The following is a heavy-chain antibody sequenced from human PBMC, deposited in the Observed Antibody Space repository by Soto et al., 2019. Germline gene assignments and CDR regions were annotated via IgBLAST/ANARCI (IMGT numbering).Heavy chain of an antibody. V-gene: IGHV3-74*01. CDR3: ARGRPYGMDV. CDR1: GFNFTNHR. Sequence: VGSLRLSCAASGFNFTNHRMHWVRQAPGKGLVWVSRIDSDGSSTTYADSVKGRFTTSRDNAKNTLYLQMSSLRVEDTAVYYCARGRPYGMDVWGQGTTVTVSS. CDR2: IDSDGSST. J-gene: IGHJ6*02.